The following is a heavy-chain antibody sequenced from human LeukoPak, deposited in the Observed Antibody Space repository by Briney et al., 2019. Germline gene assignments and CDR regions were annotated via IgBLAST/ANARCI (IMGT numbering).Heavy chain of an antibody. D-gene: IGHD4-23*01. CDR1: GGSISSYY. Sequence: SETLSLTCTVSGGSISSYYWSWIRQPPGKGLEWIGYIYYSGSTNYNPSLKSRVTISVDTSKNQFSLKLSSVTAADTAVYYCARLRDYGGNPGAFDIWGQGTMVTVSS. V-gene: IGHV4-59*08. J-gene: IGHJ3*02. CDR2: IYYSGST. CDR3: ARLRDYGGNPGAFDI.